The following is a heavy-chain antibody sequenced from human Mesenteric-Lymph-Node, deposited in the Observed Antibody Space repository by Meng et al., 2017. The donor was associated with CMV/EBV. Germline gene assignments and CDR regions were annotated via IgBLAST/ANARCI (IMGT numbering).Heavy chain of an antibody. V-gene: IGHV3-21*01. CDR2: ISSRSDYI. CDR1: AFTVSNYS. Sequence: SCAASAFTVSNYSMNWVRQAPGKGLEWVSSISSRSDYIFYADSVKGRFTISRDNAKNSLYLQMNSLRAEDTAVYYCARASGWTQVFDYWGQGTLVTVSS. CDR3: ARASGWTQVFDY. J-gene: IGHJ4*02. D-gene: IGHD6-19*01.